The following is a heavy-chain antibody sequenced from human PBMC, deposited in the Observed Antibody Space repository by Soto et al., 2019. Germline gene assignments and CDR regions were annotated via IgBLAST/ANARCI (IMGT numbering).Heavy chain of an antibody. V-gene: IGHV4-39*01. CDR2: IYYSGST. CDR3: ARLGDYYYGMDV. CDR1: GGSISSSSYY. J-gene: IGHJ6*02. Sequence: KASETLSLTCTVSGGSISSSSYYWGWIRQPPGKGLEWIGSIYYSGSTYYNPSLKSRVTISVDTSKNQFSLKLSSVTAADTAVYYCARLGDYYYGMDVWGQGTTVTVSS.